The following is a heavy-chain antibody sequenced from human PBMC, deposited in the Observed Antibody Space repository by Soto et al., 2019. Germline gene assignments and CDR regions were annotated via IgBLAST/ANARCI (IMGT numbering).Heavy chain of an antibody. J-gene: IGHJ6*01. V-gene: IGHV3-15*01. Sequence: PWGSLRLSCASSVSTFNNAWMDWVRQAPGKGLEWVARIKSITDGGTTDYAAPVKGRFTISRDDSKNTLYLQMSSLKTEDTAIYYCTTDFLPSSQRSFGMDVWGQGTTVTVSS. D-gene: IGHD6-25*01. CDR3: TTDFLPSSQRSFGMDV. CDR2: IKSITDGGTT. CDR1: VSTFNNAW.